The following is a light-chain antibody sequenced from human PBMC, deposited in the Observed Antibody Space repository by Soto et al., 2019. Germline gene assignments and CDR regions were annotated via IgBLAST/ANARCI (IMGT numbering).Light chain of an antibody. CDR2: NNN. CDR1: SSNIGGRT. J-gene: IGLJ1*01. CDR3: AAWDDSLTAHV. V-gene: IGLV1-44*01. Sequence: QSALTQPPSASGTPGQRVTISCSGSSSNIGGRTVNWYQQLPGTAPKLLIYNNNQRPSGVPDRFSGSKSGTSASLAITGLQSEDEADYYCAAWDDSLTAHVFAVGTKVTVL.